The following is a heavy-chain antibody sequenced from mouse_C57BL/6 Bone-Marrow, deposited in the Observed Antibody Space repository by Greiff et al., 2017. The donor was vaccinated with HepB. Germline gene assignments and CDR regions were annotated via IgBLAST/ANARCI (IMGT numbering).Heavy chain of an antibody. CDR2: IYPGDGDT. CDR1: GYAFSSSW. CDR3: ARDYDGNSPYYAMDY. J-gene: IGHJ4*01. V-gene: IGHV1-82*01. Sequence: VQLQQSGPELVKPGASVKLSCKASGYAFSSSWMNWVQQRPGKGLEWIGRIYPGDGDTNYNGKFKGKATLTADKSTSTAYMQLSSLTSEDSAVYFCARDYDGNSPYYAMDYWGQGTSVTVSS. D-gene: IGHD1-1*01.